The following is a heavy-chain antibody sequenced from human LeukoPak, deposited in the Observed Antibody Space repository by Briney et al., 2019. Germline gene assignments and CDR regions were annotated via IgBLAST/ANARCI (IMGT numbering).Heavy chain of an antibody. Sequence: GGSLRLSCAASGFTFDDYGMSWVRQAPGKGLEWVSGINWNGGSTGYADSAKGRFTISRDNAKNSLYLQMNSLRAEDTALYYCARANGDSWFDPWGQGTLVTVSS. CDR3: ARANGDSWFDP. J-gene: IGHJ5*02. CDR1: GFTFDDYG. CDR2: INWNGGST. V-gene: IGHV3-20*04. D-gene: IGHD4-17*01.